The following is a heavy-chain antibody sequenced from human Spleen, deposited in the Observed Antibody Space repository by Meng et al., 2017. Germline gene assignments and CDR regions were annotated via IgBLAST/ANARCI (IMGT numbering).Heavy chain of an antibody. D-gene: IGHD3-3*01. CDR3: AVKDYTFWSGYSSYY. J-gene: IGHJ4*02. CDR2: INHSGTT. V-gene: IGHV4-34*01. CDR1: GASFSGYY. Sequence: QVPLQQWGAGLLKPSETLSLTCAVSGASFSGYYWSWIRQPPGKGLEWIGDINHSGTTNYNPSLKGRVTISVGTSRGQFSLTLRSVAAADTAVYYCAVKDYTFWSGYSSYYWGQGTLVTVSS.